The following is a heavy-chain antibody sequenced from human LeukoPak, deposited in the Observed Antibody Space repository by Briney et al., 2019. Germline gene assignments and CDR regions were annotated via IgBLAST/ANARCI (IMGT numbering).Heavy chain of an antibody. J-gene: IGHJ3*02. CDR1: GYSFTSYW. CDR3: AMNIAAALDAFDI. CDR2: IYPGDSDT. Sequence: GESLKISCKGSGYSFTSYWIGWVRQLPGKGLEWMGIIYPGDSDTRYSPSFQGQVTISADKSISTAYLQWSSLKASDTAMYYCAMNIAAALDAFDIWGQGTMVTVSS. V-gene: IGHV5-51*01. D-gene: IGHD6-13*01.